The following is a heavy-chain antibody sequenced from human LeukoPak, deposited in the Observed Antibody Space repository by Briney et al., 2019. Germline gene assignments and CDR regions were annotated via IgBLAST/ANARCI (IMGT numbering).Heavy chain of an antibody. Sequence: PSETPSLTCTVSGVSISSSSYYWGWIRQPPGKGLEWIGSIYYSGSTYYNPSLKSRVIISLDTSKNQFSLKLSSVTATDTAVYYCARDHNYYGSGFDYWGQGTLVTVSS. CDR1: GVSISSSSYY. CDR2: IYYSGST. CDR3: ARDHNYYGSGFDY. D-gene: IGHD3-10*01. J-gene: IGHJ4*02. V-gene: IGHV4-39*07.